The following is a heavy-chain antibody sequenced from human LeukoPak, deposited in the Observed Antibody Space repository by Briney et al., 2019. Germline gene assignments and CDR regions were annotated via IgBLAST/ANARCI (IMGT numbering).Heavy chain of an antibody. D-gene: IGHD6-19*01. V-gene: IGHV3-48*03. CDR2: ISSSGSSI. CDR1: GFTFSSYE. J-gene: IGHJ5*02. CDR3: ARGSGWYGNYFGP. Sequence: PGGSLRLSCAASGFTFSSYEMNWVRQAPGKGLEWVSYISSSGSSIYYADSVKGRFTISRDNAKKSLYLQMNSLRVDDTAVYYCARGSGWYGNYFGPWGQGTLVAVSS.